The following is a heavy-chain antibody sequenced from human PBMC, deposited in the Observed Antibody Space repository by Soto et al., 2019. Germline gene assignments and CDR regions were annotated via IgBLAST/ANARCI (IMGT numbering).Heavy chain of an antibody. V-gene: IGHV1-58*01. CDR3: AAGGIVGFSGI. CDR2: IAVGSGNT. D-gene: IGHD1-26*01. Sequence: ASLKVSCKASGFTFTSSAVQWVRQARGQRLEWIGWIAVGSGNTNYAQKFQERVTITRDMSTRTAYMELSSLRSEDTAVYYCAAGGIVGFSGIWGRGTLVPVSS. J-gene: IGHJ2*01. CDR1: GFTFTSSA.